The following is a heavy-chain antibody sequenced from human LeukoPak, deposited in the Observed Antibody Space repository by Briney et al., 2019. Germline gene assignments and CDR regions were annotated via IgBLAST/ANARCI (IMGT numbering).Heavy chain of an antibody. J-gene: IGHJ3*02. CDR1: GGTFSSYA. Sequence: ASVKVSCKASGGTFSSYAISWVRQAPGQGLEWMGRINPGGGSTSYAQKFQGRVTMTRDTSTSTVYMELRSLRSEDTAVYYCARGYYFDSSGYGDAFDIWGQGTMVTVSS. CDR2: INPGGGST. V-gene: IGHV1-46*01. CDR3: ARGYYFDSSGYGDAFDI. D-gene: IGHD3-22*01.